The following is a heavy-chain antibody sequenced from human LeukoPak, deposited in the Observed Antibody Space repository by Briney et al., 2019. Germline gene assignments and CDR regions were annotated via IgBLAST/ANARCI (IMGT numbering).Heavy chain of an antibody. CDR1: DGSISGSNYF. Sequence: SETLSLTCTVSDGSISGSNYFWGWIRQPPGKGLEWIGSISYSGTTYYNPSLKSRVTISVDTSKNQFSLKLTSLTAADTAVYYCARSTAAAGPTHNRFDPWGQGTLVTVSS. CDR3: ARSTAAAGPTHNRFDP. J-gene: IGHJ5*02. V-gene: IGHV4-39*01. CDR2: ISYSGTT. D-gene: IGHD6-13*01.